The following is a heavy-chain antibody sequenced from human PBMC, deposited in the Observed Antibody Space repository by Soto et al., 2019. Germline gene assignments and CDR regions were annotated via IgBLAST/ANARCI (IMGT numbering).Heavy chain of an antibody. CDR3: AREVEDILTGYSGYYYYGMDV. V-gene: IGHV3-33*01. CDR1: GFTFSSYG. CDR2: IWYDGSNK. J-gene: IGHJ6*02. D-gene: IGHD3-9*01. Sequence: GGSLRLSCAASGFTFSSYGMHWVRQAPGKGLEWVAVIWYDGSNKYYADSVKGRFTISRDNSKNTLYLQMNSLRAEDTAVYYCAREVEDILTGYSGYYYYGMDVWGQGTTVTVSS.